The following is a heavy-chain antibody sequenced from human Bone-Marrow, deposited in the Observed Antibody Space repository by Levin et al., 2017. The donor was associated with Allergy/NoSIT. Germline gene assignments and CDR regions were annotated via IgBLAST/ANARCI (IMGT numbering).Heavy chain of an antibody. J-gene: IGHJ4*02. Sequence: SETLSLTCTVSGGSVSSDTYYLSWIRQPPGKGLEWIGYISSSGSTYYNPSLMSRVTISVHTSKNQFSLKLTSVTPADTAVYYCARDDYADFTGWVWGQGSLVTVSS. D-gene: IGHD4-17*01. CDR2: ISSSGST. V-gene: IGHV4-61*01. CDR3: ARDDYADFTGWV. CDR1: GGSVSSDTYY.